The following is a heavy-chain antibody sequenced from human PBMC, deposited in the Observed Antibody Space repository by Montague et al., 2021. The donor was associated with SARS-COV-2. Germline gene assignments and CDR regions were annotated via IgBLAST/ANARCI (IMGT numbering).Heavy chain of an antibody. CDR1: GGSISSYY. CDR3: ASIPTRLNTVRGVIDN. V-gene: IGHV4-4*07. D-gene: IGHD3-10*01. CDR2: LYITGST. Sequence: SGTLSLTCTVSGGSISSYYWSWIRQSAGKGLEWIGRLYITGSTNYNSALEGRVTMSVDTSRNQFYLKLTSVTAADTAVYYCASIPTRLNTVRGVIDNWGQGVLVTVSS. J-gene: IGHJ4*02.